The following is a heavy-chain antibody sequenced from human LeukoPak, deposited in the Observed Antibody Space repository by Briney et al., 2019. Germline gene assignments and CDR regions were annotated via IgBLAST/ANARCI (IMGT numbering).Heavy chain of an antibody. CDR2: IIPILGIA. Sequence: EASVKLSCKASGRTFSSYAISWVRQAPGQGLEWMGRIIPILGIANYTQKFQGRVTITADKPTSTAYMELSSLRSEDTAVYYCARVSGSYNKWGQGTLVTVSS. V-gene: IGHV1-69*04. CDR3: ARVSGSYNK. J-gene: IGHJ4*02. D-gene: IGHD3-10*01. CDR1: GRTFSSYA.